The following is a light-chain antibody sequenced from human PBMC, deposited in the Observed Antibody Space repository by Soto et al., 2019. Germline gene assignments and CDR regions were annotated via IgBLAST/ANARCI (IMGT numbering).Light chain of an antibody. V-gene: IGLV2-8*01. J-gene: IGLJ3*02. CDR2: EVS. CDR3: NSYAGSNNWV. CDR1: SSDVGGYNY. Sequence: QSALTQPASVSGSPGQSITISCTGTSSDVGGYNYVSRYQQHPGKASKLMIYEVSKRPSGVPDRFSGSKSGNTASLTVSGLQAEDEADYYCNSYAGSNNWVFGGGTKLTVL.